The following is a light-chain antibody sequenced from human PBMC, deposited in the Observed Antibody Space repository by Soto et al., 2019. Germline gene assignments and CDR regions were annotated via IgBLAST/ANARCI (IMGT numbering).Light chain of an antibody. J-gene: IGKJ4*01. Sequence: EIMMTQSPATPSVSPGERVTLSCRASQSISNNHLAWYQQKPGQAPRLLIHGTSNRATGIPDRFSGSGSGTDFTLTFSRLEPEDFAVYYCEYYGTSITFGGGTKVAI. V-gene: IGKV3-20*01. CDR1: QSISNNH. CDR3: EYYGTSIT. CDR2: GTS.